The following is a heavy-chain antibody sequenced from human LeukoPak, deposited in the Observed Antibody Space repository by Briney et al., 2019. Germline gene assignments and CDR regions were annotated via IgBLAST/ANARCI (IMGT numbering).Heavy chain of an antibody. CDR3: ARDNNDFWSGSTTFDY. Sequence: PSETLSLTCTVSGGSISSCYWSWIRQPAGKGLEWIGRIYTSGSTNYNPSLKSRVTMSVDTSKNQFSLKLSSVTAADTAVYYCARDNNDFWSGSTTFDYWGQGTLVTVSS. J-gene: IGHJ4*02. CDR1: GGSISSCY. V-gene: IGHV4-4*07. CDR2: IYTSGST. D-gene: IGHD3-3*01.